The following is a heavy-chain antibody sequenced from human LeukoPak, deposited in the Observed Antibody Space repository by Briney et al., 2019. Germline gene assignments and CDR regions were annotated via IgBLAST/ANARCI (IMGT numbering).Heavy chain of an antibody. CDR3: AKWNRQPLVKGWFDT. CDR2: ISWNSGST. CDR1: GFTFDDYA. D-gene: IGHD6-13*01. J-gene: IGHJ5*02. Sequence: GRSLRLSCAASGFTFDDYAMHWVRHAPGKGLEWVSGISWNSGSTAYADSVKGRFTISRDNANNSLSLLMNSLRVEDTAFYYCAKWNRQPLVKGWFDTWGQGALVIVSS. V-gene: IGHV3-9*01.